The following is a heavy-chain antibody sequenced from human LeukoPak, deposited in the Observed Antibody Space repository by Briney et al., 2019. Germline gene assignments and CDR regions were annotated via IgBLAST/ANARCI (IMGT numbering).Heavy chain of an antibody. J-gene: IGHJ5*02. CDR1: GLLFSSYG. CDR2: ISFSGTTE. CDR3: ARGWFGLDP. Sequence: GGSLRLSCEASGLLFSSYGFYWVRQAPGKGLEWVAYISFSGTTEDYADSLEGRFTISRDNSESKVYLQMSSLRSEDTAVYYCARGWFGLDPWGQGTQVIVSS. V-gene: IGHV3-30*03. D-gene: IGHD3-10*01.